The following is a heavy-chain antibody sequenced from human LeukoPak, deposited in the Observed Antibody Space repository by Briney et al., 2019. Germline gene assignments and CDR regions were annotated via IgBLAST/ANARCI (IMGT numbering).Heavy chain of an antibody. J-gene: IGHJ5*02. V-gene: IGHV3-30*02. CDR1: GFTFSSYG. CDR2: IRYDGSNK. D-gene: IGHD6-13*01. CDR3: AKDPGVAAGPRFDP. Sequence: QPGGSLRLSCAASGFTFSSYGMHWVRQAPGKGLEWVAFIRYDGSNKYYADSVKGRFTISRDNSKNTLYLQMNSLRAEGTAVYYCAKDPGVAAGPRFDPWGQGTLVTVSS.